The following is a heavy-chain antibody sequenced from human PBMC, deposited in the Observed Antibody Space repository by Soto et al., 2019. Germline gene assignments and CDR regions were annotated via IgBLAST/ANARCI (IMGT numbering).Heavy chain of an antibody. Sequence: QVTLKESGPVLVKPTETLTLRCTVSGLSITDSEMGVSWIRQPPGQPLEWLAHIDSSGEKSYRTFLKSRLATSKDTSKSQIVLTMKNMDPADTATYYCARRHLAVAVSPWFDPWGQGIPVTVSS. V-gene: IGHV2-26*01. CDR1: GLSITDSEMG. CDR3: ARRHLAVAVSPWFDP. D-gene: IGHD6-19*01. CDR2: IDSSGEK. J-gene: IGHJ5*02.